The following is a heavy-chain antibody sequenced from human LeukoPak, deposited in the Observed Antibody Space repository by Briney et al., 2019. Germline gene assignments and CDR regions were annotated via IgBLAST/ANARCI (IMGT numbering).Heavy chain of an antibody. D-gene: IGHD5-18*01. CDR2: IFGGGGSP. CDR1: GFTSGSHA. J-gene: IGHJ4*02. CDR3: GKTSVGYSSGQKPAWPVDY. Sequence: GGSLRLSCEASGFTSGSHAMYWVRQAPGKGLEWVAGIFGGGGSPHYADSVKGRFTISRDNSRNTVYLQINSLRAEDTAVYYCGKTSVGYSSGQKPAWPVDYWGQGTLVTVSS. V-gene: IGHV3-23*01.